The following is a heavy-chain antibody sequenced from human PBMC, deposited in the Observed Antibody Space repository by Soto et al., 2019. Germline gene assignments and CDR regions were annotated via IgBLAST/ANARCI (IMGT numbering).Heavy chain of an antibody. Sequence: PSETLSLTCTVSGGSISSYYWSWIRQPPGKGLEWIGYIYYSGSTNYNPSLKSRVTISVDTSKNQFSLRLSSVTAADTAVYYCARAAVRSARWYFDYWGQGTLVTVSS. V-gene: IGHV4-59*01. D-gene: IGHD3-10*01. CDR3: ARAAVRSARWYFDY. CDR2: IYYSGST. CDR1: GGSISSYY. J-gene: IGHJ4*02.